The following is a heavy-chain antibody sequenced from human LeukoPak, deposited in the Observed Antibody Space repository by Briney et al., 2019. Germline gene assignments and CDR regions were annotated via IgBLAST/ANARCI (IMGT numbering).Heavy chain of an antibody. J-gene: IGHJ5*02. CDR2: IYYTGST. D-gene: IGHD2-15*01. CDR1: GGSISNYY. V-gene: IGHV4-59*08. Sequence: TSETLSLTCAVSGGSISNYYWTWIRQPPGKGLEWIGYIYYTGSTNYNPSLKSRVTISVDTSKNQFSLKLSSMTAADTAVYYCARVVSADWFDPWGQGTQVTVSS. CDR3: ARVVSADWFDP.